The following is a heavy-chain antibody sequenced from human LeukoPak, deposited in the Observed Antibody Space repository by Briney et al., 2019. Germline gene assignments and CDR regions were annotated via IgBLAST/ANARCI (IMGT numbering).Heavy chain of an antibody. CDR3: AREPEKYYYDSSGYYGPRYYFDY. D-gene: IGHD3-22*01. Sequence: PGGSLGLSCAASGFTFSSYEMNWVRQAPGKGLEWVSYISTTGSSIYYAGSVKGRFTISRDNVKNLLYLQMNSLRAEDTAVYYCAREPEKYYYDSSGYYGPRYYFDYWGQGTLVTVSS. V-gene: IGHV3-48*03. CDR1: GFTFSSYE. J-gene: IGHJ4*02. CDR2: ISTTGSSI.